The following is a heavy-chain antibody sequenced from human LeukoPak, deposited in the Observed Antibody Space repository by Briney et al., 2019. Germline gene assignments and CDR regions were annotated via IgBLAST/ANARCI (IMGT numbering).Heavy chain of an antibody. J-gene: IGHJ3*02. V-gene: IGHV4-31*03. CDR1: GGSISSGGYY. D-gene: IGHD2-21*02. CDR2: IYYSGST. Sequence: PSQTLSLTCTVSGGSISSGGYYWSWIRQHPGQGLEWIGYIYYSGSTYYNPSLKSRVTISVDTSKNQFSLKLSSVTAADTAVYYCAKHDRTAVDAFDIWGQGTVVVVS. CDR3: AKHDRTAVDAFDI.